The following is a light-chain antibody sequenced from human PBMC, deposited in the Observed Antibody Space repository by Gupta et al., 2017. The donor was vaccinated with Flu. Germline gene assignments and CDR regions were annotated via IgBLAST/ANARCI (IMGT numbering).Light chain of an antibody. Sequence: SNIGAGYDVRWYYQLPGTAPKVLIYDNNSRPSGVPERLSGSRSGTSASLAITGLQAEDEADYFCQSYDSRLSAWVFGGGTKLTVL. J-gene: IGLJ3*02. V-gene: IGLV1-40*01. CDR1: SNIGAGYD. CDR2: DNN. CDR3: QSYDSRLSAWV.